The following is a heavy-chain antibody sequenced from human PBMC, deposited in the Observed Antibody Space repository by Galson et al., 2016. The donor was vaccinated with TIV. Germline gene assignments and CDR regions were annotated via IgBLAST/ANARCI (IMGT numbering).Heavy chain of an antibody. CDR1: GFSFSSYS. J-gene: IGHJ4*02. V-gene: IGHV3-21*01. Sequence: SLRLSCAASGFSFSSYSMNWVRQAPGKGLEWVSSISRGGSNYIYYADSVKGRFIISRDSAKNSPYLQMNSLRAEDTAVYYCTRDGPLFGVEIDYWGQGTLVTVSS. CDR3: TRDGPLFGVEIDY. D-gene: IGHD3-3*01. CDR2: ISRGGSNYI.